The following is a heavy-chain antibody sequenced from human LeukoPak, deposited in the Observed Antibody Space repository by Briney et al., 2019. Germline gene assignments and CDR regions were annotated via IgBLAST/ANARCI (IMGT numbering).Heavy chain of an antibody. J-gene: IGHJ4*02. CDR2: INPSGGST. D-gene: IGHD5-18*01. CDR1: GYIFTLYY. Sequence: ASVKVSCKASGYIFTLYYMHWVRQAPGQGLEWMGIINPSGGSTNNAQEFQGRVTMTRDTSTNTVYMELSSLRSEDTAVYYCARGYSHGYFDFWGQGTLVTVSS. CDR3: ARGYSHGYFDF. V-gene: IGHV1-46*01.